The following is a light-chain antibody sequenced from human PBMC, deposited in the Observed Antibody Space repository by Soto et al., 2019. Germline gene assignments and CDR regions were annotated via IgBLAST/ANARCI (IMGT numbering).Light chain of an antibody. V-gene: IGLV2-8*01. CDR1: NSDVGGYDF. CDR2: EVN. Sequence: QSALTQPPSASGSPGQSVTISCTGTNSDVGGYDFVSWYQQHPGKAPKLMIYEVNKRPSGVPDRFSGSKSGNTASLTVSGLQAEDEASYYCSSFAGSNNVLFGGGTHLTVL. J-gene: IGLJ3*02. CDR3: SSFAGSNNVL.